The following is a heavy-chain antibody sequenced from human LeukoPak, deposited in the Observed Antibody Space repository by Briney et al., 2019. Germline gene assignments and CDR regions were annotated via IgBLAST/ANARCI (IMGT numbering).Heavy chain of an antibody. V-gene: IGHV1-8*01. J-gene: IGHJ6*03. CDR3: ARAINEQWLVYYYYYTDV. Sequence: ASVKVSCKASGYTFTSYDINWVRQATGQGLEWMGWMNPNSGNTGYAQKFQGRVTMTRNTSISTAYMELSSLRSEDTAVYYCARAINEQWLVYYYYYTDVWGKGTTVTVSS. CDR2: MNPNSGNT. CDR1: GYTFTSYD. D-gene: IGHD6-19*01.